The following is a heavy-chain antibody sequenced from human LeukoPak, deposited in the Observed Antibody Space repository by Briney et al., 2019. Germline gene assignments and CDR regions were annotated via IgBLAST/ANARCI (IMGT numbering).Heavy chain of an antibody. J-gene: IGHJ4*02. CDR3: ARHGDDRSGYTGYYFDY. CDR2: IYYSGST. D-gene: IGHD3-22*01. Sequence: PSETLSLTCTVSGGSISTSSHYWGWIRQPPGKGLEWIGTIYYSGSTYYNPSLESRVTISVDTSKNQFSLNLASVTAADTAVYYCARHGDDRSGYTGYYFDYWGQGPLVTVSS. CDR1: GGSISTSSHY. V-gene: IGHV4-39*01.